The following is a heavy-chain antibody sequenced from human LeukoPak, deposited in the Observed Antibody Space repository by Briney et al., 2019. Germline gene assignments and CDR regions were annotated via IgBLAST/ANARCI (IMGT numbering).Heavy chain of an antibody. V-gene: IGHV4-4*02. CDR3: ARVSMTTKTYYFDY. CDR1: GGSISSSNW. J-gene: IGHJ4*02. Sequence: SETLSLTCAVSGGSISSSNWWSWVRQPPGKGLEWIGEIYHSGSTNYNPSLKSRVTISVDTSKNQFSLKLSSVTAADTAVYYCARVSMTTKTYYFDYWGQGTLVTVSS. D-gene: IGHD4-11*01. CDR2: IYHSGST.